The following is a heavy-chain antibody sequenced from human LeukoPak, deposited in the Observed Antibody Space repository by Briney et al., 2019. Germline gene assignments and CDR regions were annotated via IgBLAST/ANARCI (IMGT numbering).Heavy chain of an antibody. J-gene: IGHJ4*02. CDR3: ARRRDSSGYYYEDY. CDR1: GGSFSGYY. V-gene: IGHV4-34*01. D-gene: IGHD3-22*01. Sequence: SETLSLTCAVYGGSFSGYYWSWIRQPPGKGLEWIGEINHSGSTNYNPSLKSRVTISVDTSKNQLSLKLSSVTAADTAVYYCARRRDSSGYYYEDYWGQGTLVTVSS. CDR2: INHSGST.